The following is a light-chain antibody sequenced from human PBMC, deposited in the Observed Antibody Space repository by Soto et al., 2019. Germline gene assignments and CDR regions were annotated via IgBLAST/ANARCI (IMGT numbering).Light chain of an antibody. Sequence: DIQMTQSPSTLSASVGDRVTITCRASQSLGPFLAWYQQKPGRAPKLLIYTASVLETGVPSRFSGSGSETEFTLTISSLQPDDFATYYCQQYNSYPWTFGQGTKVEIK. CDR2: TAS. CDR3: QQYNSYPWT. J-gene: IGKJ1*01. V-gene: IGKV1-5*03. CDR1: QSLGPF.